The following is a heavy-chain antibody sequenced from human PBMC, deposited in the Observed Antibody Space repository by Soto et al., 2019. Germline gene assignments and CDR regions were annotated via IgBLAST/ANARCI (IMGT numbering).Heavy chain of an antibody. CDR3: VNSLTTVTADPSRGQPEMYWYFDL. CDR1: GGTFSSYA. J-gene: IGHJ2*01. D-gene: IGHD4-4*01. V-gene: IGHV1-69*01. CDR2: IIPIFGTA. Sequence: QVQLVQSGAEVKKPGSSVKVSCKASGGTFSSYAISWVRQAPGQGLEWMGGIIPIFGTANYAQKFQGRVTITADESTSTAYMELSSLRSEDTAVYYCVNSLTTVTADPSRGQPEMYWYFDLWGRGTLVTVSS.